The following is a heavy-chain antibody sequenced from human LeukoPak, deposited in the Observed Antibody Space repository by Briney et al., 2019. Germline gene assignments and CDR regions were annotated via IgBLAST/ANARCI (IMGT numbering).Heavy chain of an antibody. D-gene: IGHD3-22*01. V-gene: IGHV3-7*01. J-gene: IGHJ4*02. Sequence: GGSLRLSCAASGFTFSNYWMTWVRQAPGKGLEWVAHVKPDGSEKSYVGSVKGRFTISRDNAQNSLYLQMNSLRAEDTAVYYCARDRGYYVFDYWGQGTLVTVSS. CDR3: ARDRGYYVFDY. CDR2: VKPDGSEK. CDR1: GFTFSNYW.